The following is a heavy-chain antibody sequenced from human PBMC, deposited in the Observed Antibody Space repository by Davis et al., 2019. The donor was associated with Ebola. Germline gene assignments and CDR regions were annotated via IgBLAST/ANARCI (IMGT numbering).Heavy chain of an antibody. Sequence: PGGSLRLSCAASGFTFSSYAMSWVRQAPGKGLEWVSPISSSSSYIYYADSVKGRFTISRDNAKNSLYLQMNSLRAEDKAVYYCAKADYDILFYGMDVWGQGTTVTVS. CDR2: ISSSSSYI. CDR3: AKADYDILFYGMDV. J-gene: IGHJ6*02. CDR1: GFTFSSYA. V-gene: IGHV3-21*01. D-gene: IGHD3-9*01.